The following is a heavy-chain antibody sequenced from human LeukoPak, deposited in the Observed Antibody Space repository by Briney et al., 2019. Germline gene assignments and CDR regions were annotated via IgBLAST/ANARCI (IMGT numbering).Heavy chain of an antibody. CDR2: IYSGGST. CDR3: ARGGDHRPHYYYYMDV. V-gene: IGHV3-66*01. J-gene: IGHJ6*03. Sequence: PGGSLRLSCAASGFTVSSNYMSWVRQAPGKGLEWVSVIYSGGSTYYADSVKGRFTISRDNSKNTLSLQMNSLRAEDTAVYYCARGGDHRPHYYYYMDVWGKGTTVTISS. D-gene: IGHD2-21*02. CDR1: GFTVSSNY.